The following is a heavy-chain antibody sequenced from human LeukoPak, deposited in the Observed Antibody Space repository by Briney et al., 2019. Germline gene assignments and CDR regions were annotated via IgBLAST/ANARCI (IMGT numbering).Heavy chain of an antibody. CDR1: GYTFTGYY. CDR2: INLNSGGT. V-gene: IGHV1-2*02. D-gene: IGHD6-13*01. J-gene: IGHJ4*02. Sequence: ASVKVSCKASGYTFTGYYMHWVRQAPGQGLEWMGWINLNSGGTNYAQKFQGRVTMTRDTSISTAYMELSRLRSDDTAVYYCARVGSEAAKDYWGQGTLVTISS. CDR3: ARVGSEAAKDY.